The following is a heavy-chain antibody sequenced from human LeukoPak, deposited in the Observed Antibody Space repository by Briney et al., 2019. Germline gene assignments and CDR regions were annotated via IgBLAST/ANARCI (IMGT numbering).Heavy chain of an antibody. CDR2: ISSSSSYI. J-gene: IGHJ6*02. V-gene: IGHV3-21*01. D-gene: IGHD2-21*02. CDR3: ARDSNRGGGDFYYYYGMDV. CDR1: GFTFSSYR. Sequence: PGGSLRLSCAASGFTFSSYRMNWVRQAPGKGLEWVSSISSSSSYIYYADSLKGRFTISRDNAKNSLYLQMNSLRAEDTAVYYCARDSNRGGGDFYYYYGMDVWGQGTTVTVSS.